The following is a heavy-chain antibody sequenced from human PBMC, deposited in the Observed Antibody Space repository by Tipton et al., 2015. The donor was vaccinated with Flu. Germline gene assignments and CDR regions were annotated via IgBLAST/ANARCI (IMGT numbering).Heavy chain of an antibody. CDR1: GFTFSSYW. Sequence: SLRLSCVASGFTFSSYWMSWVRQAPGKGLEWVANIKQDGSEKYYVDSVKGRFTISRDNAKNSLYLQMNSLRAEDTAVYYCARDDTGSWDYWGQGTLVTVSS. CDR3: ARDDTGSWDY. D-gene: IGHD3-22*01. V-gene: IGHV3-7*01. CDR2: IKQDGSEK. J-gene: IGHJ4*02.